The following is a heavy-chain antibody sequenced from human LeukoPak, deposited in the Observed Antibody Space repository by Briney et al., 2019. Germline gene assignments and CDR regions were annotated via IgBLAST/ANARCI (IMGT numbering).Heavy chain of an antibody. Sequence: GGSLRLSCAASGFTFSSYWMHWVRQAPGKGLVWVSRINSDGSTTSYADSVKGRFSISRDNAENTLFLQMNSLGAEDTAVYYCAKGRNYFYYYMDVWGKGTTVTVSS. J-gene: IGHJ6*03. CDR2: INSDGSTT. CDR3: AKGRNYFYYYMDV. V-gene: IGHV3-74*01. CDR1: GFTFSSYW. D-gene: IGHD1-14*01.